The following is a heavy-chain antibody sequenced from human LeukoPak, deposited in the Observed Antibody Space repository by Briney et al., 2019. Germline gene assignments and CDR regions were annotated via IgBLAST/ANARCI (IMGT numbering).Heavy chain of an antibody. V-gene: IGHV1-18*01. D-gene: IGHD3-10*01. Sequence: ASVKVSCKASGYTFTSYGISWVRQAPGQGLEWMGWISAYNGYTNYAQNFQGRATMTTDASTSTAYMELRSLRSDDTAVYYCVREVTMVRGVITFYHYNGMDVWGQGTAVTVSS. CDR1: GYTFTSYG. J-gene: IGHJ6*02. CDR2: ISAYNGYT. CDR3: VREVTMVRGVITFYHYNGMDV.